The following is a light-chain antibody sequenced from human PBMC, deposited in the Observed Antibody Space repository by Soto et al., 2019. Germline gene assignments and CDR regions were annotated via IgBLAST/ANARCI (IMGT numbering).Light chain of an antibody. CDR2: GVS. Sequence: EIVLTQSPGTLSSSAGERVTLSCRAGRSVSVNPLAWYQQKPGQAPRLLIYGVSSRATGIPDRLSGSGSGTDFTLTISRLEPEDFAVYYCQQYGGSSTFGQGTKVDIK. CDR3: QQYGGSST. CDR1: RSVSVNP. V-gene: IGKV3-20*01. J-gene: IGKJ1*01.